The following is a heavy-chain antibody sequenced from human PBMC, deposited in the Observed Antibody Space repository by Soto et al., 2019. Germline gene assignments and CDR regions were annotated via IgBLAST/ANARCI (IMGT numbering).Heavy chain of an antibody. V-gene: IGHV3-30*18. CDR2: ISYDGSNK. D-gene: IGHD3-3*01. CDR3: AKDLGVGGYFIDY. Sequence: PGGSLRLSCAASGFTFSNYDMHWVRQAPGKGLEWVAVISYDGSNKHYADSVKGRFTISRDNSKNTLYLQINSLRAEDTAVYYCAKDLGVGGYFIDYWGQGTLVTVSS. CDR1: GFTFSNYD. J-gene: IGHJ4*02.